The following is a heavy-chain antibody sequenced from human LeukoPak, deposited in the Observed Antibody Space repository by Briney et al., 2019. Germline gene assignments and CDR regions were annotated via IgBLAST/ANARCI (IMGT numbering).Heavy chain of an antibody. V-gene: IGHV4-59*08. CDR1: GGSFGTYY. CDR2: IYFSGST. J-gene: IGHJ4*02. D-gene: IGHD4-11*01. Sequence: SETLSLTCTVSGGSFGTYYWSWIRQPPGKGLEWIGDIYFSGSTNYNPSLKSRVTISIDASKSQFSLKLSSVTAADTAVYYCTNTNYENFDYWGQGTLVTVSS. CDR3: TNTNYENFDY.